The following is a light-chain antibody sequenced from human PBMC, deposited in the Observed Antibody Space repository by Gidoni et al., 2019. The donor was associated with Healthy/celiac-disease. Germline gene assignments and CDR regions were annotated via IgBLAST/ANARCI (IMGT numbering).Light chain of an antibody. Sequence: EIVLTQSPATLSLSPGESATLSCRASQSVSSYLAWYQQKPGQAPRLLIYDASNRATGIPARFSGSVSGTDFPLTISSLEPEDFAVYYCQQRSNWPITFGQGTRLEIK. V-gene: IGKV3-11*01. CDR2: DAS. CDR3: QQRSNWPIT. J-gene: IGKJ5*01. CDR1: QSVSSY.